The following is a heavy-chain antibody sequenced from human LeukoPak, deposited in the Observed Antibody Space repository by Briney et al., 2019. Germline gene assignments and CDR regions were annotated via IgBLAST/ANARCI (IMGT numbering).Heavy chain of an antibody. CDR3: ARDGAVEMATISFYFDY. Sequence: GGSLRLSCAASGFTFSSYAMHWVRQAPGKGLEWVAVISYDGSNKYYADSVKGRITISRDNSKNTLYLQMNSLRAEDTAVYYCARDGAVEMATISFYFDYWGQGTLVTVSS. D-gene: IGHD5-24*01. CDR1: GFTFSSYA. V-gene: IGHV3-30-3*01. J-gene: IGHJ4*02. CDR2: ISYDGSNK.